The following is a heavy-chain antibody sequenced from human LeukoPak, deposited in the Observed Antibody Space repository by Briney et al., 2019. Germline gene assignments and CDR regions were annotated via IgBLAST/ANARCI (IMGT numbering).Heavy chain of an antibody. J-gene: IGHJ6*02. CDR2: ISSSGGST. V-gene: IGHV3-23*01. Sequence: GGSLRLSCAASGFTFSSYSMNWVRQAPGKGLEWVSAISSSGGSTYYADSVKGRFTISRDNSKNTLYLQMNSLRGEDTAVYYCAKRAGFYGLDVWGQGTTVTVSS. CDR3: AKRAGFYGLDV. D-gene: IGHD3-10*01. CDR1: GFTFSSYS.